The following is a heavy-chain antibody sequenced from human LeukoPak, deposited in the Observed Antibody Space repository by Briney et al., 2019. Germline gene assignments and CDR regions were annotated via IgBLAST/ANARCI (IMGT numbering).Heavy chain of an antibody. CDR1: GGSINNDNW. J-gene: IGHJ4*02. CDR2: IHHSGST. Sequence: SGTLFLTCAVSGGSINNDNWWSWVRQPPGKGLEWIAEIHHSGSTNYNPSLKSRVTISVDKSNNQFSLKLKSVTAADTAVYYCVFNGYYSLDFWGQGTLVTVSS. CDR3: VFNGYYSLDF. D-gene: IGHD3-3*01. V-gene: IGHV4-4*02.